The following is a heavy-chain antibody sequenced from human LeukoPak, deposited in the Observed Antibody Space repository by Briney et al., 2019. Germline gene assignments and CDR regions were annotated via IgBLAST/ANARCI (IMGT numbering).Heavy chain of an antibody. V-gene: IGHV3-30*18. CDR2: ISYDANNK. Sequence: GGSLRLSCAASAYTFRTYGMHWVRQAPGKGLEWVAVISYDANNKNYADSVKGRFTISRDNSKNTLYLQMNSLRAEDTAVYYCAKDRHPARTDGYYFDYWGQGTLVTVSS. D-gene: IGHD1-14*01. CDR3: AKDRHPARTDGYYFDY. J-gene: IGHJ4*02. CDR1: AYTFRTYG.